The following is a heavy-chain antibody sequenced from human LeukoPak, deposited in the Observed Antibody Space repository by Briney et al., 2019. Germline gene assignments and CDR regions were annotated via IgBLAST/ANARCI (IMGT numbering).Heavy chain of an antibody. D-gene: IGHD2-8*01. CDR2: INHSGST. Sequence: SETLSLTCAVYGGSLSGYYWSWIRQPPGKGLEWIGEINHSGSTNYNPSLKSRISLSVGKSQNQFSLKLNSLTAADTAVYYCAANGYYSIDVWGKGTTVTVSS. CDR3: AANGYYSIDV. J-gene: IGHJ6*03. V-gene: IGHV4-34*01. CDR1: GGSLSGYY.